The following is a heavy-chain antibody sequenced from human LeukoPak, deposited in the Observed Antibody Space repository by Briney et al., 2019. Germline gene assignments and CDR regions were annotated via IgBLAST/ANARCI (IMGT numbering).Heavy chain of an antibody. Sequence: PSETLSLTCTVSGGSISNYYWTWIRQPPGKGLEWIGYIYYSGSTYYNPSLKSRVTISVDTSKNQFSLKLSSVTAVDTAVYYCAREGALLWFGELLRGFMDVWGQGTTVTVSS. D-gene: IGHD3-10*01. CDR1: GGSISNYY. CDR2: IYYSGST. CDR3: AREGALLWFGELLRGFMDV. V-gene: IGHV4-30-4*01. J-gene: IGHJ6*02.